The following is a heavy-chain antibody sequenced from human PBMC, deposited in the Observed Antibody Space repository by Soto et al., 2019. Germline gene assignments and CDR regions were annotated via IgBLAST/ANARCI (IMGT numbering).Heavy chain of an antibody. CDR2: IIPIFGTA. Sequence: SVKVSCKASGGTFSSYAISWVRQAPGQGLEWMGGIIPIFGTANYAQKFQGRVTITADESTSTAYMELSSLRSEDTAVDYCARGGLGGSLYYYGMDVWGQGTTVTVS. CDR3: ARGGLGGSLYYYGMDV. V-gene: IGHV1-69*13. CDR1: GGTFSSYA. J-gene: IGHJ6*02. D-gene: IGHD3-16*01.